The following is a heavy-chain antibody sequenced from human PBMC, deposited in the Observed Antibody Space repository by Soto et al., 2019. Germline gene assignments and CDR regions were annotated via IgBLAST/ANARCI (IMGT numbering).Heavy chain of an antibody. V-gene: IGHV4-34*01. D-gene: IGHD3-10*01. J-gene: IGHJ4*02. Sequence: PSETLSLTCAVHGGSFSGYYWSWIRQPPGKGLDWIGEINHSGSTNYNPSLKSRVTISVDTSKNQFPLKLSDVTAADTAVYYCARGSVTMVRGVVRRRYYLYYWGQGTMVIVSS. CDR1: GGSFSGYY. CDR3: ARGSVTMVRGVVRRRYYLYY. CDR2: INHSGST.